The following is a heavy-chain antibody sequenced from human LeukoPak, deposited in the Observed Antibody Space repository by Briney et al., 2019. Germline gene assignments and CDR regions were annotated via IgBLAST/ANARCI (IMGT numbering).Heavy chain of an antibody. V-gene: IGHV4-34*01. Sequence: SETLSLTCAVYGGSFSGYYWSWIRQPPGKGLEWIGEINHSGSTNYNPSLKSRVTISVDMSKNQFSLKLSSVTAADTAVYYCAREVVITTFAFDIWGQGTMVTVSS. CDR3: AREVVITTFAFDI. J-gene: IGHJ3*02. CDR2: INHSGST. CDR1: GGSFSGYY. D-gene: IGHD3-22*01.